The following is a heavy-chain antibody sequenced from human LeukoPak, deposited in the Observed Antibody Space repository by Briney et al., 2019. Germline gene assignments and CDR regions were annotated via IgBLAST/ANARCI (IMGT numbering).Heavy chain of an antibody. D-gene: IGHD6-19*01. CDR1: RGTFSSYP. Sequence: SVKVSCKASRGTFSSYPIHWVRQAPGQGLEWMGGIIPILSMSNYAQKFQGRVTIITDESTFTAYMELSSLRSEDTAVYYCAVAGAEDYWGQGTLVTVSS. J-gene: IGHJ4*02. CDR2: IIPILSMS. V-gene: IGHV1-69*05. CDR3: AVAGAEDY.